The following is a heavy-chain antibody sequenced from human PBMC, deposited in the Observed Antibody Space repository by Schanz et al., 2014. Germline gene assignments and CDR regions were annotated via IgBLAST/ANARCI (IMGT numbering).Heavy chain of an antibody. CDR2: ISPYTGNT. V-gene: IGHV1-18*01. D-gene: IGHD2-8*02. Sequence: QVQLVQSGAEVKKPGASVKVSCKTSGYTFSDYGITWVRQAPGQGLEWVGWISPYTGNTHYFDKMEGRVTMTTDTSTSTAYMELRSLRSDDTAMYYCATMSGYCTATACQILEVLDVWGQGTMVTVSS. J-gene: IGHJ3*01. CDR1: GYTFSDYG. CDR3: ATMSGYCTATACQILEVLDV.